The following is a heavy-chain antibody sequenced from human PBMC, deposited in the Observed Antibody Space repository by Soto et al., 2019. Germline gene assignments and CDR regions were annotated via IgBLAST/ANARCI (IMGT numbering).Heavy chain of an antibody. CDR2: IYYSGST. V-gene: IGHV4-30-4*01. Sequence: PSETLSLTCTVSGGSISSGDYYWSWIRQPPGKGLEWIGYIYYSGSTYYNPSLKCRVTISVHTSKNQFSLKLSSVTAVDTAVYYCARTLATIGYFDYWGQGNLVTVSS. CDR3: ARTLATIGYFDY. CDR1: GGSISSGDYY. J-gene: IGHJ4*02. D-gene: IGHD5-12*01.